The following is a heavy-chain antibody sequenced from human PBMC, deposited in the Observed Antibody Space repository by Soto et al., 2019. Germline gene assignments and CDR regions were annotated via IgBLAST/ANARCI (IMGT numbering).Heavy chain of an antibody. V-gene: IGHV3-23*01. CDR2: IVAATGTT. Sequence: GGSLILSCATSGFTFINYAMSWVRQTPGKGLEWVSGIVAATGTTYYTDSVKGRFAISRDNSRNTLYLQMSILRAEDTAVYYCAKDLGFSAPTAFDVWGQGPLVTVSS. J-gene: IGHJ4*02. CDR1: GFTFINYA. D-gene: IGHD3-16*01. CDR3: AKDLGFSAPTAFDV.